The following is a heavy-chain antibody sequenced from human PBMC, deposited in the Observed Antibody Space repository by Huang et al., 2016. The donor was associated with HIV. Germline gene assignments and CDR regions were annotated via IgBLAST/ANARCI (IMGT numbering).Heavy chain of an antibody. CDR1: GYSFSSYW. CDR2: IVPDDSNT. V-gene: IGHV5-51*01. Sequence: VQLVQSGAEVKKPGESLKISCKGSGYSFSSYWIAWVRQMPGKGLEWRGIIVPDDSNTTYSPSCEGQVTISADKSIGTAYLQWSSLKASDTAMYYCARRFSSSSGYFDYWGQGSLVTVSS. D-gene: IGHD6-6*01. J-gene: IGHJ4*02. CDR3: ARRFSSSSGYFDY.